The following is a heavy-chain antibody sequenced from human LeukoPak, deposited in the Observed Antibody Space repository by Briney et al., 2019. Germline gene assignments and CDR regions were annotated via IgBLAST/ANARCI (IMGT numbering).Heavy chain of an antibody. CDR3: ARGRGIAAAGTFGY. D-gene: IGHD6-13*01. V-gene: IGHV4-38-2*02. Sequence: SETLSLTCTVSGYSISSGYYWGWIRQPPGKGLEWIGSIYHSGSTYYNPSLKSRVTISVDTSKNQFSLKLSSVTAADTAVYYCARGRGIAAAGTFGYWGQGTLVTVSS. CDR2: IYHSGST. J-gene: IGHJ4*02. CDR1: GYSISSGYY.